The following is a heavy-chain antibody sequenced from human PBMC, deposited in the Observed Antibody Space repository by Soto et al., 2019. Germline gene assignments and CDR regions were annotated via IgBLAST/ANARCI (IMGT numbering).Heavy chain of an antibody. J-gene: IGHJ4*02. CDR1: GFTFSSYN. V-gene: IGHV3-48*01. CDR2: MSSSSVTV. CDR3: ARDYSSSWYTDY. D-gene: IGHD6-13*01. Sequence: EVQLVESGGGLVQPGGSLRLSCAASGFTFSSYNMNWVRQAPGKGLEWLSYMSSSSVTVYYADSVKGRFTISRDNAKNSLYLQMNSLRAEDTAVYYCARDYSSSWYTDYWGQGTLVTVSS.